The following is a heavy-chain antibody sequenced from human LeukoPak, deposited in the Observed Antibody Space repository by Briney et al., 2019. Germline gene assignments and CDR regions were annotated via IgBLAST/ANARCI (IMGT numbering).Heavy chain of an antibody. D-gene: IGHD2-2*01. CDR1: GGSFSGYY. Sequence: PSETLSLTCAVYGGSFSGYYWSWIRQPPGKGLEWIGEINHSGSTNYNPSLKSRVTISVDTSKNRFSLKLSSVTAADTAVYYCARAIVPAATSDAFDIWGQGTMVTVSS. V-gene: IGHV4-34*01. J-gene: IGHJ3*02. CDR2: INHSGST. CDR3: ARAIVPAATSDAFDI.